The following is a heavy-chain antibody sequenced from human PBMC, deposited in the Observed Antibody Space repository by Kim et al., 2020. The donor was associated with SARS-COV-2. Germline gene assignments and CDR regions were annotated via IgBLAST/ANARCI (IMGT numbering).Heavy chain of an antibody. CDR3: AREGKYCSGGSCVTLFDY. V-gene: IGHV3-11*06. J-gene: IGHJ4*02. D-gene: IGHD2-15*01. CDR2: ISSSSSYT. CDR1: GFTFSDYY. Sequence: GGSLRLSCAASGFTFSDYYMSWIRQAPGKGLEWVSYISSSSSYTNYADSVKGRFTISRDNAKNSLYLQMNSLRAEDTAVYYCAREGKYCSGGSCVTLFDYWGQGTLVTVSS.